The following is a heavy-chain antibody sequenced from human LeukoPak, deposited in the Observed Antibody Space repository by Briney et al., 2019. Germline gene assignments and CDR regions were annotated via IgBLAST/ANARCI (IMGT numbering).Heavy chain of an antibody. CDR1: GFTFESYW. CDR3: ASPEPDY. CDR2: INTDGSST. Sequence: PGGSLRLSCAASGFTFESYWMHWVRQAPGKGLVWVSRINTDGSSTSYADSVKGRFTISRDNAKNTLYLQMNTLRTEDTAVYYCASPEPDYWGQGTLVTVSS. J-gene: IGHJ4*02. V-gene: IGHV3-74*01. D-gene: IGHD1-14*01.